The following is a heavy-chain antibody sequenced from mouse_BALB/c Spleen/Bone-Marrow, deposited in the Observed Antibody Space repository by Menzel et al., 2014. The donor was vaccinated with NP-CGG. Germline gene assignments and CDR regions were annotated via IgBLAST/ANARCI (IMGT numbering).Heavy chain of an antibody. Sequence: EVQLVESGGGLVQPGGSRKLSCAASGFTFSSFGMHWVRQAPEKGLEWVAYIGSVSTTISYADTVKGRFTISRDDPKNTLFLQMTSLRSEDTAMYYCARCGYADFDYWGQGTTLTVSS. CDR3: ARCGYADFDY. CDR1: GFTFSSFG. V-gene: IGHV5-17*02. J-gene: IGHJ2*01. CDR2: IGSVSTTI. D-gene: IGHD2-2*01.